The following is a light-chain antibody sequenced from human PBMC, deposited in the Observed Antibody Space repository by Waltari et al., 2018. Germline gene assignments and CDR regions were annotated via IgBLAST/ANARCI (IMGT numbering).Light chain of an antibody. CDR3: QKYDFLPAT. Sequence: EIVLTQSPGTLSLSPGERSTLSCRASQGVGKYLAWYQQRPGQAPRLLRYHTSIRATGIPDRFSGSGYGTDFSLTISRLELEDFAVYYCQKYDFLPATFGQGTTVEIK. V-gene: IGKV3-20*01. J-gene: IGKJ1*01. CDR1: QGVGKY. CDR2: HTS.